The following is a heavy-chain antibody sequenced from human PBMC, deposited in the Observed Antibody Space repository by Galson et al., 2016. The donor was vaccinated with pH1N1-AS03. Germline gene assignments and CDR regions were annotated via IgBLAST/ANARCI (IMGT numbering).Heavy chain of an antibody. D-gene: IGHD1-26*01. V-gene: IGHV4-34*01. CDR1: GGSFSGYY. J-gene: IGHJ2*01. CDR3: ARTAVSIPGTREWYFDL. CDR2: ISHSGST. Sequence: ETLSLTCAVSGGSFSGYYWSWVRQPPGRGLEWIGEISHSGSTKYNPSLKSRVTISIDTSRNQFSLNLASVTAADTAVYYCARTAVSIPGTREWYFDLWGRGSLVTVSS.